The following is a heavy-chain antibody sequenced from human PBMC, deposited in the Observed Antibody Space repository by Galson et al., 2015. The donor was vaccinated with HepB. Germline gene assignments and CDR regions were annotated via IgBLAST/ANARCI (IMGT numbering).Heavy chain of an antibody. D-gene: IGHD6-19*01. CDR1: GGSFSGYY. J-gene: IGHJ4*02. CDR3: ARGDSSGWTVFDY. Sequence: ETLSLTCAVYGGSFSGYYWSWIRQPPGKGLEWIGEINHSGSTNYNPSLKSRVTISVDTSKNQFSLKLSSVTAADTAVYYCARGDSSGWTVFDYWGQGTLVTVSS. CDR2: INHSGST. V-gene: IGHV4-34*01.